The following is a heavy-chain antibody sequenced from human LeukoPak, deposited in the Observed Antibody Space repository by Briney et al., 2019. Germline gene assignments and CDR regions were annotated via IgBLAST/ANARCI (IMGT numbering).Heavy chain of an antibody. CDR1: GGTFSSYA. CDR3: ARGYDFWSGYYM. J-gene: IGHJ4*02. D-gene: IGHD3-3*01. CDR2: IIPIFGTA. Sequence: GASVKVSFKASGGTFSSYAISWVRQAPGQGLEWMGGIIPIFGTANYAQKFQGRVTITADESTSTAYMELSSLRSEDTAVYYCARGYDFWSGYYMWGQGTLVTVSS. V-gene: IGHV1-69*13.